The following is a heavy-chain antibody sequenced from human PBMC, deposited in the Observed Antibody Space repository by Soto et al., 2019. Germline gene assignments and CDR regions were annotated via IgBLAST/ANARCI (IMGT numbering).Heavy chain of an antibody. D-gene: IGHD3-16*01. CDR2: ISGSGGST. J-gene: IGHJ5*02. CDR3: AKAQYYDYIWGSASQDPNWFDP. Sequence: GGSLRLSCAASGFTFRSYAMSWVRQAPGKGLEWVSAISGSGGSTYYADSVKGRFTISRDNSKNTLYLQMNSLRAEDTAVYYCAKAQYYDYIWGSASQDPNWFDPWGQGTLVTVSS. V-gene: IGHV3-23*01. CDR1: GFTFRSYA.